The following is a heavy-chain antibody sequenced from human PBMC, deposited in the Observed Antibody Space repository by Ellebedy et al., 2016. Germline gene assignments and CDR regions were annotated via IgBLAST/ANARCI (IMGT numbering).Heavy chain of an antibody. V-gene: IGHV4-34*01. J-gene: IGHJ6*02. D-gene: IGHD3-3*01. CDR1: GGSFSGYY. CDR2: INHSGST. CDR3: ARGKGQPGQKVLRFLEWLPRGSMDV. Sequence: SETLSLXCAVYGGSFSGYYWSWIRQPPGKGLEWIGEINHSGSTNYNPSLKSRVTISVDTSKNQFSLKLSSVTAADTAVYYCARGKGQPGQKVLRFLEWLPRGSMDVWGQGTTVTVSS.